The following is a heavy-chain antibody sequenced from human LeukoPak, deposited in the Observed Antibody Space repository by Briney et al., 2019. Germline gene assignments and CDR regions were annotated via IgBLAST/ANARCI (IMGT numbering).Heavy chain of an antibody. CDR2: LIPILGIA. D-gene: IGHD5-24*01. CDR3: ATRRAGYAEHYYGMDV. J-gene: IGHJ6*02. Sequence: SVKLSCKASGGTFSSYAISWVRQAPGQGLEWMGRLIPILGIANYAQKFQGRVTITADKSTSTAYMELSSLRPEDTAVYYCATRRAGYAEHYYGMDVWGQGPTVPVSS. CDR1: GGTFSSYA. V-gene: IGHV1-69*04.